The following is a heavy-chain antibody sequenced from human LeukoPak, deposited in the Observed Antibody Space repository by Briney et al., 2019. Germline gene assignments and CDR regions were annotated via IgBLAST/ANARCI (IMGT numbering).Heavy chain of an antibody. Sequence: PSETLSLTCIVSGGSISNYYWNWIRQTPGKGLEWIGYIYYSGSTNYNPSLKSRINISLGMSKNQFSLNLSSVTAADTAVYYCARGRGDVWGEGTTVTVSS. CDR3: ARGRGDV. V-gene: IGHV4-59*01. CDR2: IYYSGST. J-gene: IGHJ6*04. D-gene: IGHD3-10*01. CDR1: GGSISNYY.